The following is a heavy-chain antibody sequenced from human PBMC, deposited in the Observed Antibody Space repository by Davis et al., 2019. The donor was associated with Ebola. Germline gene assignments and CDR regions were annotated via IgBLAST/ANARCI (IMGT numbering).Heavy chain of an antibody. D-gene: IGHD6-19*01. CDR1: GFTLSSYW. CDR2: MKQDGSQK. Sequence: PGGSLRLSCEASGFTLSSYWMSWVRQAPGKGLEWVANMKQDGSQKYYVDSVKGRFTISGDNAKNSLYLQMSSLRVEDTAVYYCVYSSGWIFDHWGQGTLVTVSS. V-gene: IGHV3-7*01. J-gene: IGHJ5*02. CDR3: VYSSGWIFDH.